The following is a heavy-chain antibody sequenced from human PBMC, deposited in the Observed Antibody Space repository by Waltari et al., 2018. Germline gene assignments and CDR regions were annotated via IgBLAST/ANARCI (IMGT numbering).Heavy chain of an antibody. Sequence: EVLLVASGGDLVHPGGTLKLSCAASGFAVNDYNMAWVRKAPGRRLEWVSHTYTACSTFEVDSVEGRFTSTRDTSKNTVHLQMHSLRDDDTGVYYCARGRDDHTPTIYFEHWGQGTLVSVSS. CDR2: TYTACST. D-gene: IGHD3-3*01. CDR3: ARGRDDHTPTIYFEH. V-gene: IGHV3-66*02. CDR1: GFAVNDYN. J-gene: IGHJ4*02.